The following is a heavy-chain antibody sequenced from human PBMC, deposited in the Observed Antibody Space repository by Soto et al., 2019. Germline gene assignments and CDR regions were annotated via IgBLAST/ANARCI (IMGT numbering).Heavy chain of an antibody. CDR1: GFTFSTYA. V-gene: IGHV3-23*01. CDR2: VSASGVST. Sequence: EVQLLESGGGLVQPGGSLRLSCAASGFTFSTYAMTWVRQAPGKGPEWVSSVSASGVSTYYADSVKGRFTFSRDNSKNALYLQMNSLRAEDTAVYYCAKGRSNWFDPWGQGTLVTVSS. J-gene: IGHJ5*02. CDR3: AKGRSNWFDP.